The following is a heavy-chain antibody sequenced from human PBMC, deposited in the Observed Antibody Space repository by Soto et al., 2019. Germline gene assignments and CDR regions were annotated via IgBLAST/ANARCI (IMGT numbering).Heavy chain of an antibody. CDR3: TTHAPEDMIRK. D-gene: IGHD2-15*01. J-gene: IGHJ4*02. Sequence: GGSLRLSCAASGSTFSSYSMNWVRQAPGKGLEWVSSISSSSSYIYYADSVKGRFTISRDDSKNTAFLQMNSLKTEDTALYYCTTHAPEDMIRKWGPGTLVTVSS. CDR1: GSTFSSYS. V-gene: IGHV3-21*04. CDR2: ISSSSSYI.